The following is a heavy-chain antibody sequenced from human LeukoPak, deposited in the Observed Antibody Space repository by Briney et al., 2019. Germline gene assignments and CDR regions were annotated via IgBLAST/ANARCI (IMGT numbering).Heavy chain of an antibody. J-gene: IGHJ5*02. CDR2: ISSSSSYI. V-gene: IGHV3-21*01. CDR1: GFTFSSYS. D-gene: IGHD3-9*01. CDR3: AKHPYYDILTGYPWLDP. Sequence: GGSLRLSCAASGFTFSSYSMNWVRQAPGKGLEWVSSISSSSSYIYYADSVKGRFTISRDNAQNSLYLQMNSLRDEDTAVYYCAKHPYYDILTGYPWLDPWGQGTLVTVSS.